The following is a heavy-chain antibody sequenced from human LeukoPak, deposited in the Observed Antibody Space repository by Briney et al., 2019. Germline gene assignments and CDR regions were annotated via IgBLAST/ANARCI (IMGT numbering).Heavy chain of an antibody. CDR3: ATSYGDSAKGAFDI. D-gene: IGHD4-17*01. Sequence: PGGSLRLSCAASGFTFSSYSMNWVRQAPGKGLEWVSYISSSSSTIYYADSVKGRFTISRDISKNTLYLQMNSLRAEDTAMYYCATSYGDSAKGAFDIWGQGTMVSVSS. CDR2: ISSSSSTI. V-gene: IGHV3-48*01. J-gene: IGHJ3*02. CDR1: GFTFSSYS.